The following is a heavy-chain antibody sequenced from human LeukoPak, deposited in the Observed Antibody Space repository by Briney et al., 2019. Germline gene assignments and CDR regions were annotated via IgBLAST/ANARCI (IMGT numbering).Heavy chain of an antibody. CDR3: ARGVDIVVVPAVIGDY. J-gene: IGHJ4*02. Sequence: PGGSLRLSCVASGFTFRSYSMNWVRQAPGKGLEWVSYISSSSSTIYYADSVKGRFTISRDNAKNSLYLQMNSLRVEDTAVYYCARGVDIVVVPAVIGDYWGQGTLVTVSS. D-gene: IGHD2-2*03. CDR2: ISSSSSTI. CDR1: GFTFRSYS. V-gene: IGHV3-48*01.